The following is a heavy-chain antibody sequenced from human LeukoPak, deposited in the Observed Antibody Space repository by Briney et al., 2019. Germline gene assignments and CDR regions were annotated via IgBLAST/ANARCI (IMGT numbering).Heavy chain of an antibody. V-gene: IGHV3-21*01. CDR3: ARDSSGPWFDP. CDR1: GFIFNNYI. CDR2: ITGSGSFV. J-gene: IGHJ5*02. Sequence: PGGSLRLSCAVSGFIFNNYIMNWVRQAPGKGLEWVSSITGSGSFVYYADSVKGRFTIFRDNAKNSLFLQMNSLRAEDTAVYYCARDSSGPWFDPWGQGTLVTVS. D-gene: IGHD6-6*01.